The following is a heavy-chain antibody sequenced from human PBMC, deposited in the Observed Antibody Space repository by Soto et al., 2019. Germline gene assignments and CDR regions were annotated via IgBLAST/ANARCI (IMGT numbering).Heavy chain of an antibody. Sequence: EVQLLESGGGLVQPGGSLRRSCAASGFTFSTYAMSWVRQAPGKGLEWVSAISGSGGNSTFYGDSVKGRFTISRDNSKNTLYLQMNSLGAEDTAVYYCAKGGGSCCFDNWGQGTLVTVSS. D-gene: IGHD2-15*01. CDR3: AKGGGSCCFDN. V-gene: IGHV3-23*01. CDR2: ISGSGGNST. CDR1: GFTFSTYA. J-gene: IGHJ4*02.